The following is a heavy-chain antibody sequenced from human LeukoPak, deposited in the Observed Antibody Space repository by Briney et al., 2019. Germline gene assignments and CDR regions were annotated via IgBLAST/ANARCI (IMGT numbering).Heavy chain of an antibody. D-gene: IGHD6-25*01. V-gene: IGHV3-7*05. J-gene: IGHJ3*02. Sequence: GGSLRLSCAASGFTFSSYWMSWGRQAPGRGLEWVADIKQDGTQRYYVDSVEGRISISRDNVKNSLYLQMNSLRVEDTAVYYCARDCSSDCFQAFDIWGQGTMVTVSS. CDR3: ARDCSSDCFQAFDI. CDR1: GFTFSSYW. CDR2: IKQDGTQR.